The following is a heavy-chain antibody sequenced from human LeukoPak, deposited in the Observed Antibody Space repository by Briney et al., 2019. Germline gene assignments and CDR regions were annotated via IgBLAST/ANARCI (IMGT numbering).Heavy chain of an antibody. CDR1: GYTLTELS. CDR2: FDPEDGET. J-gene: IGHJ4*02. CDR3: ARGSGGSGWYLVMD. V-gene: IGHV1-24*01. D-gene: IGHD6-19*01. Sequence: EASVKVSCKVSGYTLTELSMHWVRQAPGKGLEWMGGFDPEDGETIYAQKFQGRVTMTRDTSISTAYMELSRLRSDDTAVYYCARGSGGSGWYLVMDWGQGTLVTVSS.